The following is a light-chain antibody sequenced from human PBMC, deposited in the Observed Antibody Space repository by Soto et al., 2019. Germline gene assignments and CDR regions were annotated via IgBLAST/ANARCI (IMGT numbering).Light chain of an antibody. CDR3: QQYNEWPRT. Sequence: EIVMTQSPAVLSVSPGERATLSCRASQSIGTKIGWYQQKPGQAPRLLIFGASSRATGIPAKFCGSGSGTEFTLAISSLQSEDCAVYYCQQYNEWPRTFGQGTKVEIQ. CDR2: GAS. V-gene: IGKV3-15*01. CDR1: QSIGTK. J-gene: IGKJ1*01.